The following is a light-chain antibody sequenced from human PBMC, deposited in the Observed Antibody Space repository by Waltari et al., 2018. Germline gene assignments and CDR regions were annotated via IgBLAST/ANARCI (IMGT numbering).Light chain of an antibody. V-gene: IGKV1-5*03. CDR3: QQYNSYSLLS. CDR1: QSISKW. Sequence: DIQMTQSPSTLSASVGDRVIFSCRASQSISKWLAWYQQKPGKDPKLLIYKASTLESGVPSRFSGSGAGTEFTLTISSLQPEDFATYYCQQYNSYSLLSFGGGTKVEIK. CDR2: KAS. J-gene: IGKJ4*01.